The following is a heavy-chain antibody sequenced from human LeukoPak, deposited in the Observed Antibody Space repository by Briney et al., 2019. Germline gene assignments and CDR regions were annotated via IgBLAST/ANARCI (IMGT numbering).Heavy chain of an antibody. CDR3: ARGEYYYDSSGYYPYFQH. Sequence: ASVKVSCKASGYTFTSYAMHWVRQAPGQRLEWMGWINAGNGNTKYSQKFQGRVTITRDTSASTAYMELCSLRSEDTAVYYCARGEYYYDSSGYYPYFQHWGQGTLVTVSS. J-gene: IGHJ1*01. CDR1: GYTFTSYA. V-gene: IGHV1-3*01. CDR2: INAGNGNT. D-gene: IGHD3-22*01.